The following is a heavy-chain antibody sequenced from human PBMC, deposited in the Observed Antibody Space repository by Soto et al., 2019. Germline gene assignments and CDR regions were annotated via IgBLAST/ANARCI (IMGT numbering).Heavy chain of an antibody. CDR3: AKDQGRITIFGVVIRPAEYFQH. D-gene: IGHD3-3*01. CDR2: ISGSGGST. Sequence: LRLSCAASGFTFSSYAMSWVRQAPGKGLEWVSAISGSGGSTYYADSVKGRFTISRDNSKNTLYLQMNSLRAEEKAVYYCAKDQGRITIFGVVIRPAEYFQHWGQGTMVTVSS. J-gene: IGHJ1*01. V-gene: IGHV3-23*01. CDR1: GFTFSSYA.